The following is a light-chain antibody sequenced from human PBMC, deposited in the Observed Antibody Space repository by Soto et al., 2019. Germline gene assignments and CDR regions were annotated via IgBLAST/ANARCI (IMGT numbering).Light chain of an antibody. CDR2: DVS. V-gene: IGLV2-11*01. Sequence: QSVLTQPRSVSGSPGQSVTISCTGNSSDVGGYNYVSWYQQHPGKAPKLMIYDVSKRPSGVPDRFSGSKSGNTASLTISGLQAEDEADYYCYSYAGSYTSVFGGGTKLTVL. CDR3: YSYAGSYTSV. CDR1: SSDVGGYNY. J-gene: IGLJ3*02.